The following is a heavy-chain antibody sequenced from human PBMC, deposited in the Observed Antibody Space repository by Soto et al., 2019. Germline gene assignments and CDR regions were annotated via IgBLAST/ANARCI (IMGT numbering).Heavy chain of an antibody. D-gene: IGHD3-22*01. CDR1: GGTFSSYA. V-gene: IGHV1-69*13. Sequence: ASVKVSCKASGGTFSSYAISWVRQAPGQGLEWMGGIIPIFGTANYAHKFQGRVTITADESTSTAYMELSSLRSEDTAVYYCAREYYYDSSGYPPYNWFDPWGQGTLVTSPQ. CDR3: AREYYYDSSGYPPYNWFDP. J-gene: IGHJ5*02. CDR2: IIPIFGTA.